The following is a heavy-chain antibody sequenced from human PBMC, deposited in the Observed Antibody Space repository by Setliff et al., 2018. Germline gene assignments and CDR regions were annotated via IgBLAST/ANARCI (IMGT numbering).Heavy chain of an antibody. J-gene: IGHJ4*02. V-gene: IGHV3-23*01. CDR2: INEADGET. Sequence: GSLRLSCAASGFTFSNYAMTWVRQAPGRGLEWVSSINEADGETHYADSVEGRFTISRDNSKNMLFLQMHSLRAEDTAVYFCARQYLAGGWGQGTLVTSPQ. D-gene: IGHD4-4*01. CDR3: ARQYLAGG. CDR1: GFTFSNYA.